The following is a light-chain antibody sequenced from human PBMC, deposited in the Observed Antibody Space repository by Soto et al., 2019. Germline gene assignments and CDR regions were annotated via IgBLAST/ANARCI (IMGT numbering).Light chain of an antibody. J-gene: IGLJ3*02. V-gene: IGLV1-47*01. Sequence: QSVLTQPPSASGTPGQRVTISCSGSSXNIGSDYVYWFQQLPGTAPKLLIYKTYQRPSGAPDRFSGSKSGTSASLAISGLRSEDEADYWCAAWDARLSTWVFGGGTQLTVL. CDR3: AAWDARLSTWV. CDR1: SXNIGSDY. CDR2: KTY.